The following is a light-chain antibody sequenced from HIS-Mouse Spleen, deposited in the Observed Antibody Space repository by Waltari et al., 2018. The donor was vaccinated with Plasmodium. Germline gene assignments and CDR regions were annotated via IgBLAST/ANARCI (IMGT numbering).Light chain of an antibody. J-gene: IGLJ2*01. CDR1: SGHSSYA. CDR3: QTWGTGMGV. V-gene: IGLV4-69*01. Sequence: QLVLTQSPSASASLGASVNLTCTLSSGHSSYAIAWHPQQPEKGPRYLMKLNSDGSHSKGDGIPDRFSGSSSGAERYLTISSLQSEDEADYYCQTWGTGMGVFGGGTKLTVL. CDR2: LNSDGSH.